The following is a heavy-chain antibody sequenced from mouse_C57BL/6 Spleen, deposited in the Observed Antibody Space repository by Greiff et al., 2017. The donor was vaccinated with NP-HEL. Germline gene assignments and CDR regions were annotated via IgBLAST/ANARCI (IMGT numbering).Heavy chain of an antibody. D-gene: IGHD2-5*01. CDR1: GFTFSSYA. CDR3: ARGDYYSNVFDY. Sequence: EVKLMESGGGLVKPGGSLKLSCAASGFTFSSYAMSWVRQTPEKRLEWVATISDGGSYTYYPDNVKGRFTISRDNAKNNLYLQMSHLKSEDTAMYYCARGDYYSNVFDYWGQGTTLTVSS. V-gene: IGHV5-4*03. J-gene: IGHJ2*01. CDR2: ISDGGSYT.